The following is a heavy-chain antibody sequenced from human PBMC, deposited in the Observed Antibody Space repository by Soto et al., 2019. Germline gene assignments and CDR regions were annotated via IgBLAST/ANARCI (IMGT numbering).Heavy chain of an antibody. CDR1: GFPFSTSG. CDR2: IGPNPANT. CDR3: ATARHCSSDACPAAE. D-gene: IGHD2-2*01. V-gene: IGHV3-23*01. J-gene: IGHJ4*02. Sequence: GGSLRFSCAASGFPFSTSGMLWVRQPPGEGLEWVSAIGPNPANTNYRDSVKGRFTISRDNSRNTVFLQMSALRAEDTALYYCATARHCSSDACPAAEWGQGTLVTVSS.